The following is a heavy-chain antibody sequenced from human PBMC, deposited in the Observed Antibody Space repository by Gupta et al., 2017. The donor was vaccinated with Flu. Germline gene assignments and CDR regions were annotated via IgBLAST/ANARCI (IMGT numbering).Heavy chain of an antibody. V-gene: IGHV3-21*06. J-gene: IGHJ3*02. CDR2: ISFSGGYI. CDR3: ARLGPYDAFDI. Sequence: NWVRQAPGKVLEVVSSISFSGGYIYYADSVKGRFTIARDNAKSSLFLQMDTLRAEDSALYFWARLGPYDAFDIWGQGTVVSVSS. D-gene: IGHD1-26*01.